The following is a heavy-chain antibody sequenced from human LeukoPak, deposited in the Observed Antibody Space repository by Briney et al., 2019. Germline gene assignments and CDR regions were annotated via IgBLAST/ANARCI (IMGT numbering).Heavy chain of an antibody. CDR1: GFTLSSYE. CDR3: ASTARIAVAGFDY. D-gene: IGHD6-19*01. CDR2: ISSSGSTI. Sequence: PGGTLRLSCAASGFTLSSYEMNWVRQAPGKGLEGGSYISSSGSTIYYADSVKGRFTISRDNAKNSLYLQMNSLRAEETAVYYCASTARIAVAGFDYWGQGTLVTVSS. J-gene: IGHJ4*02. V-gene: IGHV3-48*03.